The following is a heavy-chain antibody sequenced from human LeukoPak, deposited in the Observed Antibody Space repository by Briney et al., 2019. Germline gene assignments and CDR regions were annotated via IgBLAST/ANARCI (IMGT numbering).Heavy chain of an antibody. CDR2: IIPILGIA. D-gene: IGHD3-3*01. J-gene: IGHJ4*02. Sequence: SVKVSCKASGCTFSSYAISWVRQAPGQGLEWMGRIIPILGIANYAQKFQGRVTITADKSTSTAYMELSSLRSEDTAVFYCARPNGRYYDFWSGYFDYWGQGTLVTVSS. CDR1: GCTFSSYA. CDR3: ARPNGRYYDFWSGYFDY. V-gene: IGHV1-69*04.